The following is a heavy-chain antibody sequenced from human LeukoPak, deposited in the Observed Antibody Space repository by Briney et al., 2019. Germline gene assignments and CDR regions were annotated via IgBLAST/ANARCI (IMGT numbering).Heavy chain of an antibody. V-gene: IGHV1-69*05. CDR2: IIPIFGTA. CDR3: ARVTPLADAFDI. J-gene: IGHJ3*02. CDR1: GGTFSSYA. Sequence: SVKVSCKASGGTFSSYAISWVRQALGQGLEWMGRIIPIFGTANYAQKFQGRVTITTDESTSTAYMELSSLRSEDTAVYYCARVTPLADAFDIWGQGTMVTVSS.